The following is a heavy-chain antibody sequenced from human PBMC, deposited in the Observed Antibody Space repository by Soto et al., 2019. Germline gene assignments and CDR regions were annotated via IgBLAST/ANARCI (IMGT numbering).Heavy chain of an antibody. CDR2: IYHSGST. CDR3: ARGVDYDFWSGYWDAFDI. Sequence: SETLSLTCAVSGGSISSGGYSWSWIRQPPGKGLEWIGYIYHSGSTYYNPSLKSRVTISVDRSKNQFSLKLSSVTAADTAVYYCARGVDYDFWSGYWDAFDIWGQGTMVT. V-gene: IGHV4-30-2*01. CDR1: GGSISSGGYS. D-gene: IGHD3-3*01. J-gene: IGHJ3*02.